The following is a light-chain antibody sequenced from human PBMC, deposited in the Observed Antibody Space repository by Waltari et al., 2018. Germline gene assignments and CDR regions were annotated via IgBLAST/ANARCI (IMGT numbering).Light chain of an antibody. V-gene: IGKV1-6*01. CDR1: QDIRND. J-gene: IGKJ1*01. CDR2: AAS. CDR3: LQDYGYPRT. Sequence: ASVGDRVTITCRASQDIRNDLGWYQQKPGKAPKFLIYAASSLQSGVPSRFSGSGSGTDFTLTISSLQPEDFATYYCLQDYGYPRTFGQGTKVEVK.